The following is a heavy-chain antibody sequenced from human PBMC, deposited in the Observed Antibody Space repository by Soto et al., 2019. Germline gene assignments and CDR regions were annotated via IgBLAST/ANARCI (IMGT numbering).Heavy chain of an antibody. D-gene: IGHD2-15*01. CDR2: MNPFTGNT. CDR3: AMGGHCSDVDCLSYFDS. J-gene: IGHJ4*02. CDR1: GDTFTSYD. V-gene: IGHV1-8*01. Sequence: QVQLVQSGAEVKKPGASVKVSCKTSGDTFTSYDINWVRQATGQGLEWMGRMNPFTGNTDYARKFQGRVTMTRNTSISTAYMELSSLRFEDTAVYYCAMGGHCSDVDCLSYFDSWGQGTLVTVSS.